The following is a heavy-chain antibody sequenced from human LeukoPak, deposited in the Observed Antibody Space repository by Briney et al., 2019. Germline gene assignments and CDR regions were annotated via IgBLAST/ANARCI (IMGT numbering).Heavy chain of an antibody. Sequence: SQTLSLTCTVSGVSISSSSYYWSWIRQPAGKGLEWIGRIYTSGSTNYNPSLKSRVTISVDTSKNQFSLKLTSVTAADTALYYCAKGSYIFDYWGQGTLVTVSS. V-gene: IGHV4-61*02. D-gene: IGHD2-2*02. CDR1: GVSISSSSYY. CDR2: IYTSGST. CDR3: AKGSYIFDY. J-gene: IGHJ4*02.